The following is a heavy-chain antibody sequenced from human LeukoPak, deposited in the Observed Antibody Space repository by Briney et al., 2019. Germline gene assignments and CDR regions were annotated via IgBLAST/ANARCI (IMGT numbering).Heavy chain of an antibody. CDR3: ARGVVVPAAIGWFDP. CDR1: GHPFTIYY. CDR2: NSAYNCHT. J-gene: IGHJ5*02. V-gene: IGHV1-18*01. Sequence: SVKLPRNISGHPFTIYYIIWVTQATGQGLECMRCNSAYNCHTNYTQKLQGRVTMTTDTCTSTGYMELRSLRCDDTAVYYCARGVVVPAAIGWFDPWGQGTLVTVSS. D-gene: IGHD2-2*02.